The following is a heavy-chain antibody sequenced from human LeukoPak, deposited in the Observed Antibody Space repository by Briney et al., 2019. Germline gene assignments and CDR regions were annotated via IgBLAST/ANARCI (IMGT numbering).Heavy chain of an antibody. CDR1: GYDFNRCV. V-gene: IGHV1-18*01. CDR3: ARCSAATCFPLDFDF. D-gene: IGHD2-15*01. Sequence: ASVKVSCKASGYDFNRCVINWVRQAPGQGPEWMGWISGFNDNTAYAQKLQDRVTMTTDKSTSTAYMELRNLRSDDTAMYYCARCSAATCFPLDFDFWGQGTLVTVSS. CDR2: ISGFNDNT. J-gene: IGHJ4*02.